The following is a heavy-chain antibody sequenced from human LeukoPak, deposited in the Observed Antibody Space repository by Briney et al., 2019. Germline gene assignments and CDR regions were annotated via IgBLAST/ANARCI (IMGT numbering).Heavy chain of an antibody. CDR1: GFTVSSNY. CDR2: IYSGGST. CDR3: ARAAAAAGILFDY. V-gene: IGHV3-53*01. D-gene: IGHD6-13*01. Sequence: GGSLRLSRAASGFTVSSNYMSWVRQAPGKGLEWVSVIYSGGSTYYADSVKGRFTISRDNSKNTLYLQMNSLRAEDTAVYYCARAAAAAGILFDYWGQGTLVTVSS. J-gene: IGHJ4*02.